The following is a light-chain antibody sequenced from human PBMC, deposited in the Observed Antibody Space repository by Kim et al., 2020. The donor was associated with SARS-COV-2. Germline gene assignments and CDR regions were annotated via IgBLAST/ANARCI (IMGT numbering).Light chain of an antibody. CDR1: SSNIGSKT. CDR2: SNN. J-gene: IGLJ2*01. CDR3: AAWDGSLNGWV. V-gene: IGLV1-44*01. Sequence: ELTQPPSVSVTPGQRVTISCSGSSSNIGSKTVNWYQQHPGTALKLLIYSNNQRPSGVPDRFSGSKSGTTASLTISRVQSEDEADYYCAAWDGSLNGWVFGGGTQLTAL.